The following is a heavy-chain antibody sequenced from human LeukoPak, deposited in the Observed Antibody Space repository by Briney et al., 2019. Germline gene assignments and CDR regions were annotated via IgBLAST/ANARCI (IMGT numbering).Heavy chain of an antibody. CDR1: GGSISSSSYY. J-gene: IGHJ4*02. Sequence: PSETLSLTCTVSGGSISSSSYYWGWIRQPPGKGLEWIGSIYYSGSTYYNPSLKSRVTISVDTSKNQFSLKLSSVTAADTAVYYCARVGYNPDSDYWGQGTLVTVSS. D-gene: IGHD5-24*01. V-gene: IGHV4-39*07. CDR3: ARVGYNPDSDY. CDR2: IYYSGST.